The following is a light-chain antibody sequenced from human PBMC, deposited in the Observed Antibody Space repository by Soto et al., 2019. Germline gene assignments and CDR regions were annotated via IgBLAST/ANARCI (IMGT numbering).Light chain of an antibody. CDR1: QKINTW. CDR3: QQYEICPLT. Sequence: IQMTQSPSTLSASVGDRVTITCRASQKINTWVAWYQQRPGKAPKLLIYEASSLEPGVPSRFGGSGSGTEFTLTISSLQPDDFATYYCQQYEICPLTFRGGTQVA. CDR2: EAS. J-gene: IGKJ4*01. V-gene: IGKV1-5*03.